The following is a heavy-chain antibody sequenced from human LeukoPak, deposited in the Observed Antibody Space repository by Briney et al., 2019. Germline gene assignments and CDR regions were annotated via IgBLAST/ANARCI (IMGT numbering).Heavy chain of an antibody. J-gene: IGHJ4*02. D-gene: IGHD6-19*01. V-gene: IGHV3-11*01. Sequence: PGGSLRLSCAASGFTFSDYYMSRIRQAPGKGLEWVSYISSSGSTIYYADSVKGRFTISRDNAKKSLYLQMNSLRAEDTAVYYCARDGQDSSGWSIFDYWGQGTLVTVSS. CDR1: GFTFSDYY. CDR2: ISSSGSTI. CDR3: ARDGQDSSGWSIFDY.